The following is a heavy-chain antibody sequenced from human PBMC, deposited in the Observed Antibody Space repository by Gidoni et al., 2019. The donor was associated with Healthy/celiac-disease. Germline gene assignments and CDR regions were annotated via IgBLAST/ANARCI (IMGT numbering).Heavy chain of an antibody. D-gene: IGHD6-13*01. CDR1: GGSISSYY. CDR3: ARDGGSSSWPFDY. Sequence: QVQLQESGPGLGKPSETLYLTCTVSGGSISSYYWSSIRQPAGKGLEWIGRIYTSGSTNYNPSLKSRVTMSVDTSKNQFSLKLSSVTAADTAVYYCARDGGSSSWPFDYWGQGTLVTVSS. CDR2: IYTSGST. V-gene: IGHV4-4*07. J-gene: IGHJ4*02.